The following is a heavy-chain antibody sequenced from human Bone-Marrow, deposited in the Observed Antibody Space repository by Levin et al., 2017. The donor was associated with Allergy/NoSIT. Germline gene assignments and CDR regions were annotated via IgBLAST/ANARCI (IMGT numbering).Heavy chain of an antibody. CDR1: DGSISSSNW. CDR2: IYHSGST. CDR3: ARRNVLAPGEDWFDP. Sequence: SETLSLTCGVSDGSISSSNWWTWVRQPPGKGLEWIGEIYHSGSTNYNPSLKSRVTISVEKSKNQFSLQLSSVTAADTAVYYCARRNVLAPGEDWFDPWGQGTLVTVSS. V-gene: IGHV4-4*02. D-gene: IGHD7-27*01. J-gene: IGHJ5*02.